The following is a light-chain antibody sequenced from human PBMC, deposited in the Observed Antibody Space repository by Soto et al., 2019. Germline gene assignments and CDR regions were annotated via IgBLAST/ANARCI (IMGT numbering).Light chain of an antibody. CDR2: GAS. CDR3: QQYHSSPLT. J-gene: IGKJ4*01. CDR1: QSVSSSF. V-gene: IGKV3-20*01. Sequence: EIVLTQSPGTLSLSPGERATLSCRASQSVSSSFLAWYQQKPGQAPRLLIYGASIRATGIPDRFSGSGSGTDFTLTTSRLEPEDFAVYYCQQYHSSPLTFGGGTKVEIK.